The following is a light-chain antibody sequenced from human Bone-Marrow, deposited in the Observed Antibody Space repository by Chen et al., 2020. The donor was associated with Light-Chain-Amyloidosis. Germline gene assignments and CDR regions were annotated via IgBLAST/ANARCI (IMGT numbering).Light chain of an antibody. CDR3: CSSSDTDTLI. V-gene: IGLV2-23*01. CDR1: STDVGHYNL. J-gene: IGLJ2*01. CDR2: EDS. Sequence: QPALTQPASVAGSVGQSITIPCTGTSTDVGHYNLVSWYQQHPGEAPKLMIYEDSERPSGVSNRFSGSKSGNTASLTISGLQTEDQADYYCCSSSDTDTLIFGTGTRLTVL.